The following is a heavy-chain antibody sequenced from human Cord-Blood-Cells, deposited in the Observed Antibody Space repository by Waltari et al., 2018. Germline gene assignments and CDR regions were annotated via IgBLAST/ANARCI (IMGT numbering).Heavy chain of an antibody. Sequence: QLQLQESGPGLVKPSETLSLTCTVSGGSISSSSYYWGWIRQPPGKGLEWIGSIYYSGSTYYNPSLKSRVTISVDTSKNQFSLKLSSVTAADTAVYYCAQGRIFGVVIEGWFDPWGQGTLVTVSS. V-gene: IGHV4-39*01. CDR3: AQGRIFGVVIEGWFDP. CDR1: GGSISSSSYY. J-gene: IGHJ5*02. D-gene: IGHD3-3*01. CDR2: IYYSGST.